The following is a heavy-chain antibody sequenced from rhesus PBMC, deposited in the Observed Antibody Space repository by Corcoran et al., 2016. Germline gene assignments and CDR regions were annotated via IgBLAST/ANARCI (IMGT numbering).Heavy chain of an antibody. V-gene: IGHV4-165*01. CDR2: ISGSSGST. J-gene: IGHJ4*01. Sequence: QVQLQESGPGLVKPSETLSLTCAVSGGYFSGYYWGWIRQAPGRGRGWTGYISGSSGSTNSNPSRKSRVTISKDASKNQFSLKLSSVTAADTAVYYCARDRAAAGTFDYWGQGVLVTVSS. CDR3: ARDRAAAGTFDY. CDR1: GGYFSGYY. D-gene: IGHD6-31*01.